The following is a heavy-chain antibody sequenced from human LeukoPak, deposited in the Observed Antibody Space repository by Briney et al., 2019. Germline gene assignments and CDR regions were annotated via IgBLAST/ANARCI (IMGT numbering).Heavy chain of an antibody. Sequence: GGSLRLSCVASGFTFDDYAMHWVRQAPGKGLEWVSGISWSGDKVGYEDSVQGRFTISRDNAKNSLYLQMNSLRAEDTAVYYCARGDSSSWSSPDYWGQGTLVTVSS. J-gene: IGHJ4*02. CDR3: ARGDSSSWSSPDY. D-gene: IGHD6-13*01. V-gene: IGHV3-9*01. CDR2: ISWSGDKV. CDR1: GFTFDDYA.